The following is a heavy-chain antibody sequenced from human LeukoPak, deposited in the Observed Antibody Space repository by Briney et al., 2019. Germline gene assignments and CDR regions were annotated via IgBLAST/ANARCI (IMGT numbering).Heavy chain of an antibody. Sequence: ASVKVSCKASGYTFTGYYMHWVRQAPGQGLEWMGRINPNSGGTNYAQKFQGRVTMTRDTSISTAYMELSRLRSDDTAVYYCARDRYYDSSGYYFDYWGQGTLVTVSS. V-gene: IGHV1-2*06. D-gene: IGHD3-22*01. CDR2: INPNSGGT. CDR3: ARDRYYDSSGYYFDY. J-gene: IGHJ4*02. CDR1: GYTFTGYY.